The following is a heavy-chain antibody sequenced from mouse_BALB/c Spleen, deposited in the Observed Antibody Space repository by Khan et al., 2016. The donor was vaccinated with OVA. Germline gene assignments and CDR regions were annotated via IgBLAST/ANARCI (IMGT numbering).Heavy chain of an antibody. D-gene: IGHD1-1*01. CDR1: GDSITSGY. Sequence: EVQLQESGPSLVKPSQTLSLTCSVTGDSITSGYWNWIRKFPGNKLEYMGYISYSGNTYYNPSLKSRISIIRDTSKNQYYLQLNSVTTDDTATFYCACELRGFTYWGQGTLVTVSA. J-gene: IGHJ3*01. CDR3: ACELRGFTY. CDR2: ISYSGNT. V-gene: IGHV3-8*02.